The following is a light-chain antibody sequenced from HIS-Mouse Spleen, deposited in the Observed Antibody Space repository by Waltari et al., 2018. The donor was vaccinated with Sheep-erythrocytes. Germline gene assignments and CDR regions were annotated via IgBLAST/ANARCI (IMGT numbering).Light chain of an antibody. CDR1: QGISSA. Sequence: AIQLTQSPSSLSASVGDRVTITCRASQGISSALAWYQQKPWKAPKLLIYDASSLESGFPSRFSGSGSGTEFTLTISSLQPEDFATYYCQQFNNYPRTFGQGTKVEIK. CDR3: QQFNNYPRT. V-gene: IGKV1D-13*01. J-gene: IGKJ1*01. CDR2: DAS.